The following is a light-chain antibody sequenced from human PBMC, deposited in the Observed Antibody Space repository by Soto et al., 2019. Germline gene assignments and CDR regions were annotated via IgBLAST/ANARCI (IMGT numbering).Light chain of an antibody. V-gene: IGKV1-39*01. Sequence: DIQMTQSPSSLSASVGDRVTITCRASQSISTYLNWYQQKPGKAPQLLIYGASNLQGGVPSRFSGSGSGTDFTLTISSLQPEDFASYYCQQSYTTPPDFGGETKVEIK. J-gene: IGKJ4*01. CDR1: QSISTY. CDR2: GAS. CDR3: QQSYTTPPD.